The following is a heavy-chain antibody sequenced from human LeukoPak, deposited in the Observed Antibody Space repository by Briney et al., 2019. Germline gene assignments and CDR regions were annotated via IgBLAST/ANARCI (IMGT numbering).Heavy chain of an antibody. CDR1: GGSISSSSYY. J-gene: IGHJ5*02. CDR2: SYYSGRT. CDR3: ARGLGYCSSTSCWSWFDP. V-gene: IGHV4-39*07. Sequence: SEALSLTCTVSGGSISSSSYYWGWIRQPPGKGLEWIGSSYYSGRTYYNPSLKSRVTISVDTSKNQFSLKLSSVTAADTAVYYCARGLGYCSSTSCWSWFDPWGQGTLVTVSS. D-gene: IGHD2-2*01.